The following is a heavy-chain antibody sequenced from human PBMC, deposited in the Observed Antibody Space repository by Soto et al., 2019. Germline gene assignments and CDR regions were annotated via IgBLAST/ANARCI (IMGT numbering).Heavy chain of an antibody. CDR2: IDPSDSYT. V-gene: IGHV5-10-1*01. D-gene: IGHD3-3*01. J-gene: IGHJ3*02. CDR1: GYSFTSYW. Sequence: GESLKISCKGSGYSFTSYWISWVRQMPGKGLEWMGRIDPSDSYTNYSPSFQGHVTISADKSISTAYLQWSSLKASDTAMYYCARISYYDFWSGYSLRAFDIWGQETMLTVSS. CDR3: ARISYYDFWSGYSLRAFDI.